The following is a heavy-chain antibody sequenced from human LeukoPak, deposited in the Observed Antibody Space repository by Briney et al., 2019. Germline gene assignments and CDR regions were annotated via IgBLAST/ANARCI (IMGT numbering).Heavy chain of an antibody. CDR3: ARADFGGSGWYRGTNWFDP. Sequence: SETLSLTCTVSGGSISSYYGSWIRQPPGKGLEWIGYIYYSGSTNYNPSLKSRVTISVDTSKNQFSLKLSSVTAADTAVYYCARADFGGSGWYRGTNWFDPWGQGTLVTVSS. V-gene: IGHV4-59*01. CDR2: IYYSGST. D-gene: IGHD6-19*01. CDR1: GGSISSYY. J-gene: IGHJ5*02.